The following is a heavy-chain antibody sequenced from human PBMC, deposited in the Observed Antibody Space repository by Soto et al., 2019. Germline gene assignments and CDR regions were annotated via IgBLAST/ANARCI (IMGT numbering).Heavy chain of an antibody. CDR2: THYTGSS. CDR1: GDSVNNGGYY. Sequence: QVQLEESGPGLVKPSQTLSLTCTVSGDSVNNGGYYWTWIRQHPGKGLEWIGYTHYTGSSYYNPSLKSRVTISLDTSQNQILMNLRSVTAADTAVYYCASGELGFNWFDPWGQGTLVTVSS. CDR3: ASGELGFNWFDP. D-gene: IGHD1-26*01. J-gene: IGHJ5*02. V-gene: IGHV4-31*03.